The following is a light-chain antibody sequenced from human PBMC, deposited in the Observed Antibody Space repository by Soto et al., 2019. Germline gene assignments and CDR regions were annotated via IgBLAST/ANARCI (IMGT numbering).Light chain of an antibody. CDR3: HQRSNWWT. Sequence: EIVLTQSPGTLSLSPGARATLSCRASQSVSSNYLAWYQQKPGQAPRLLIYDTSSRASDIPDRFSGSGSGTDFTLTISSLEPEDSAVYYCHQRSNWWTFGQGTKVDIK. J-gene: IGKJ1*01. CDR1: QSVSSNY. V-gene: IGKV3D-20*02. CDR2: DTS.